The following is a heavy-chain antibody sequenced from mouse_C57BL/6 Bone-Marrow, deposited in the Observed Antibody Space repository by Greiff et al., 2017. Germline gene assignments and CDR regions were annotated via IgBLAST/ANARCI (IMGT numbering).Heavy chain of an antibody. CDR3: ARQNDYDDAWIAY. D-gene: IGHD2-4*01. CDR2: ISDGGSYT. V-gene: IGHV5-4*03. Sequence: EVKLVESGGGLVKPGGSLKLSCAASGFTFSSYAMSWVRQTPEKRLEWVATISDGGSYTYYTDNVKGRFTHSKDHAKNNLYLQMSHLKSEDTAMYYCARQNDYDDAWIAYWDQGTLVTVSA. J-gene: IGHJ3*01. CDR1: GFTFSSYA.